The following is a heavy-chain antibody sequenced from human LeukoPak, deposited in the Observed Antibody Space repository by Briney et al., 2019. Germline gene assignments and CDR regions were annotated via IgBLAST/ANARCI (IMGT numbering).Heavy chain of an antibody. CDR2: ISYDGSNK. J-gene: IGHJ4*02. Sequence: GGSLRLSCAASGFTFSSYAMHWVRQAPGKGLEWVAVISYDGSNKYYADSVKGRFTISRDNSKNTLYRQMNSLRAEDTAVYYCARSRFYFDYWGQGTLVTVSS. V-gene: IGHV3-30-3*01. CDR1: GFTFSSYA. CDR3: ARSRFYFDY.